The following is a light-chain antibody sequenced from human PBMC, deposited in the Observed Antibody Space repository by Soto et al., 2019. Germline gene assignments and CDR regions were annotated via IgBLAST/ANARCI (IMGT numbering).Light chain of an antibody. CDR3: TSYAGSDNPVL. Sequence: QSALTQPPSASGSPGQSVTIPCTGTSNDIGEYHYVSWYQQHPGKAPKLMIYEVTQRPSGVPHRFSVSKSGNTASLTVSGLQPEDESDYDCTSYAGSDNPVLFGGGTKVTVL. V-gene: IGLV2-8*01. CDR1: SNDIGEYHY. CDR2: EVT. J-gene: IGLJ2*01.